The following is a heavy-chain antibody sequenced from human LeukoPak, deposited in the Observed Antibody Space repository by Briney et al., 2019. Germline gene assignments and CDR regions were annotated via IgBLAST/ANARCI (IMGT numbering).Heavy chain of an antibody. CDR1: GGSISSSNW. CDR2: IYHSGST. J-gene: IGHJ4*02. V-gene: IGHV4-4*02. Sequence: SGTLSLTCAVSGGSISSSNWWSWVRQPPGKGLEWIGEIYHSGSTNYNPSLKSRVTISVDTSKNQFSLKLSSVTAADTAVYYCARVLGDSGYDIDYWGQGTLVTVSS. CDR3: ARVLGDSGYDIDY. D-gene: IGHD5-12*01.